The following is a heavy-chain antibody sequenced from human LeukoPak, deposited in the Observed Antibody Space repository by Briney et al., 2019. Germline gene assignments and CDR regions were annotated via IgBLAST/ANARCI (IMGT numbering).Heavy chain of an antibody. CDR3: ARDLGAPHEGLVDY. J-gene: IGHJ4*02. D-gene: IGHD3/OR15-3a*01. V-gene: IGHV3-30*04. Sequence: GGSLRLSCAASGFTFSSYAMHWVRQAPGKGLEWVAVISYDGSNKYYADSVKGRFTISRDNSKNTLYLQMNSLRAEDTAVYYCARDLGAPHEGLVDYWGQGTLVTVSS. CDR1: GFTFSSYA. CDR2: ISYDGSNK.